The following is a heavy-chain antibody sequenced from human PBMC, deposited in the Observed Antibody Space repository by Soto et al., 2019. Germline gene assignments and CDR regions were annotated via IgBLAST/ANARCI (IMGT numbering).Heavy chain of an antibody. J-gene: IGHJ4*02. CDR3: AGGRVFLTTSGLAITYVDY. D-gene: IGHD3-3*01. CDR1: SGSFSGYY. CDR2: ITHGGTT. Sequence: QVQLQQWGAGLLKPSETLSLTCAVYSGSFSGYYYSWIRQPPGGGLEWIGEITHGGTTTYSPSLKSRVTMSLETSKNQFSLNMTSVTAADTGVYFCAGGRVFLTTSGLAITYVDYWGQGTLVTVSS. V-gene: IGHV4-34*01.